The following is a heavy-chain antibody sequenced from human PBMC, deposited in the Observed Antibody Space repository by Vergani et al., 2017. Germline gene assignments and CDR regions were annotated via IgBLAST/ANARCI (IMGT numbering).Heavy chain of an antibody. CDR3: ARELVATTARNYYYYYGMDV. CDR2: IKSKTDGGTT. CDR1: GFTFSNAW. V-gene: IGHV3-15*05. J-gene: IGHJ6*02. D-gene: IGHD5-12*01. Sequence: EVQLVESGGGLVKPGGSLRLSCAASGFTFSNAWMSWVRQAPGKGLEWVGRIKSKTDGGTTDYAAPVKGRFTISRDNAKNTLYLQMNSLRAEDTAVYYCARELVATTARNYYYYYGMDVWGQGTTVTVSS.